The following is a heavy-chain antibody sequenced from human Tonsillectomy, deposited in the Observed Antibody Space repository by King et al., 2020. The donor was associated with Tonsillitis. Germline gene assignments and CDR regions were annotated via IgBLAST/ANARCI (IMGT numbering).Heavy chain of an antibody. CDR3: ARGSVVVAASGLNWFDP. CDR1: GGSITSYY. CDR2: IYYSGST. D-gene: IGHD2-15*01. J-gene: IGHJ5*02. Sequence: VQLQESGPGLVKPLETLSLTCTVSGGSITSYYWSWIRQPPGKGLEWIGYIYYSGSTNYNPSLKSRVAISVDTSKNQFSLKLTSVTAADTAVYYCARGSVVVAASGLNWFDPWGQGTLVTVSS. V-gene: IGHV4-59*01.